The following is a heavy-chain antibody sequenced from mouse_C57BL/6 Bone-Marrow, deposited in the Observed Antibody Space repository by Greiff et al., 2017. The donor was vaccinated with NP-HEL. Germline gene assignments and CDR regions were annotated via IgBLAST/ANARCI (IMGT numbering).Heavy chain of an antibody. CDR1: GYTFTSYW. CDR3: ASSSWYFDV. CDR2: IDPSDSYT. J-gene: IGHJ1*03. D-gene: IGHD1-3*01. V-gene: IGHV1-59*01. Sequence: QVQLQQPGAELVRPGTSVKLSCKASGYTFTSYWMHWVKQRPGQGLEWIGVIDPSDSYTNYTQKFKGQATLTVDTSSSTAYMQLSSLTSEDSAVNYCASSSWYFDVWGTGTTVTVSA.